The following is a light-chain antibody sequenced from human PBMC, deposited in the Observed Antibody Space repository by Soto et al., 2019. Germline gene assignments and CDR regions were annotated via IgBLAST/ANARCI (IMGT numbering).Light chain of an antibody. CDR2: KAS. CDR3: QQYNPYSST. V-gene: IGKV1-5*03. J-gene: IGKJ2*01. CDR1: QSISSW. Sequence: IPMTQSPSTLSASVGDRVTITCRASQSISSWLAWFQQKPGKAPKLLIYKASSLQSGVPSRFSGSESGTEFNLTISSLQPDDFATYYCQQYNPYSSTFGQGTKLEIK.